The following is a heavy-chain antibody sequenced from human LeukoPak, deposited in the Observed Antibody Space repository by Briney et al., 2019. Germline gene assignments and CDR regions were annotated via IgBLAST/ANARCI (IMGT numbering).Heavy chain of an antibody. CDR2: GSPSHTTR. CDR3: ARGLGRTAMVTRGGVRFDY. CDR1: GYTFRQYR. D-gene: IGHD5-18*01. J-gene: IGHJ4*02. V-gene: IGHV1-18*01. Sequence: ASEKVSCKASGYTFRQYRISWVRQAPGKGLEWRGWGSPSHTTRVYAQQVQGRVTMTADTNTNTVSMEPRSLSSDDTAVYYCARGLGRTAMVTRGGVRFDYWGQGTLVTVSS.